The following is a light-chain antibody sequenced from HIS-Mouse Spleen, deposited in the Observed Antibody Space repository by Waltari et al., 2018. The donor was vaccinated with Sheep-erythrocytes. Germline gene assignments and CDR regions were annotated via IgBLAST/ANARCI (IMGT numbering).Light chain of an antibody. CDR2: DVS. V-gene: IGLV2-11*01. CDR3: CSYAGSYNHV. CDR1: SSHVGGYNY. Sequence: QSALTQPRSVSGSPGQSVTISCPGTSSHVGGYNYVSWYQQHPGKAPKLMIYDVSKRPSGVPDRFSGSKSGNTASLTISGLQAEDEADYYCCSYAGSYNHVFATGTKLTVL. J-gene: IGLJ1*01.